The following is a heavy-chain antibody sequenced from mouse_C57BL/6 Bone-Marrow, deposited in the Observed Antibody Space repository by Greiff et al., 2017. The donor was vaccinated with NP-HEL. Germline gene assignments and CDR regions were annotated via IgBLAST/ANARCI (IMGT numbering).Heavy chain of an antibody. CDR2: IWTGGGT. Sequence: VKLMESGPGLVAPSQSLSITCTVSGFSLTSYAISWVRQPPGKGLEWLGVIWTGGGTSYNSALKSRLSISKDNSKSQVFLKMNSLQTDDTARYYCARNRDYYGSSFAYWGQGTLVTVSA. J-gene: IGHJ3*01. CDR3: ARNRDYYGSSFAY. CDR1: GFSLTSYA. V-gene: IGHV2-9-1*01. D-gene: IGHD1-1*01.